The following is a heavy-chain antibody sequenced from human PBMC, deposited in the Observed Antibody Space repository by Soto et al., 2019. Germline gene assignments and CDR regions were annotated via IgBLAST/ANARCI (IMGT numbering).Heavy chain of an antibody. CDR1: GYSFTSYW. CDR3: ARHRDPVAAHYYYYGMDV. CDR2: IYPGDSDT. D-gene: IGHD6-19*01. V-gene: IGHV5-51*01. Sequence: PGESLKISCKGSGYSFTSYWIGLVRQMPGKGLEWMGIIYPGDSDTRYSPSFQGQVTISADKSISTAYLQWSSLKASDTAMYYCARHRDPVAAHYYYYGMDVWGQGTTVTVSS. J-gene: IGHJ6*02.